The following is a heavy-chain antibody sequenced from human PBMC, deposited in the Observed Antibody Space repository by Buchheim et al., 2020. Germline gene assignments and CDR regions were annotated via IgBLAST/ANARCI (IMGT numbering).Heavy chain of an antibody. CDR3: AKDSGYDFWSGFWVDP. J-gene: IGHJ5*02. Sequence: QVELVESGGGVVQPGRSLRLSCAGSGVSFSAYGMHWVRQAPGKGLEWVAHMSIDGRDNDYADSVKGRFIISRDNSHNTLYLQMNSLRAEDTAVYYCAKDSGYDFWSGFWVDPWGQGTL. CDR1: GVSFSAYG. D-gene: IGHD3-3*01. CDR2: MSIDGRDN. V-gene: IGHV3-33*03.